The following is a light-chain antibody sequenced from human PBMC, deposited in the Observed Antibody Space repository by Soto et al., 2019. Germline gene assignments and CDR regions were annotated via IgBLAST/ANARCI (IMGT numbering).Light chain of an antibody. CDR2: GNS. V-gene: IGLV1-40*01. J-gene: IGLJ1*01. Sequence: VLTQPPSVSGAPGQRVTISCTGSSSNIGAGYDVHWYQQLPGTAPKVLIYGNSNRPSGVPDRFSGSKSGTSASLAITGLQAEDEADYYCQSYDSSLSGYVFGTGTKLTVL. CDR1: SSNIGAGYD. CDR3: QSYDSSLSGYV.